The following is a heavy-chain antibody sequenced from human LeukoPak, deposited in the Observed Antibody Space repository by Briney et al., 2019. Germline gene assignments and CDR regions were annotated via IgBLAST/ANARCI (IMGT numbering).Heavy chain of an antibody. J-gene: IGHJ4*02. CDR2: ISVASNT. CDR3: ADYGVSGVRNNFY. CDR1: GLAFSSYA. Sequence: GGSLRLSCAASGLAFSSYAMSWVRPAPGKGLGWVSTISVASNTFYADSAKGRFTISRDNSRNTVYLQMTSLRADDTAVYYCADYGVSGVRNNFYWGQGTLVTVSS. V-gene: IGHV3-23*01. D-gene: IGHD3-3*01.